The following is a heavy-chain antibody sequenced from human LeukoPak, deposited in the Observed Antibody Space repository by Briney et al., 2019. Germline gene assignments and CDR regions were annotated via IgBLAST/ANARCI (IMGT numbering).Heavy chain of an antibody. D-gene: IGHD3-16*01. Sequence: GGSLRLSCAVSVFTVSSNYMSWVREAPGRGVEWGSVISSGGSTYYADSMKGRFTISRDNSKNTLYLQMNSLRAEDTAVYYCARDLGFATSAYYYYGMDVWGQGTTVTVSS. CDR1: VFTVSSNY. V-gene: IGHV3-66*01. CDR2: ISSGGST. CDR3: ARDLGFATSAYYYYGMDV. J-gene: IGHJ6*02.